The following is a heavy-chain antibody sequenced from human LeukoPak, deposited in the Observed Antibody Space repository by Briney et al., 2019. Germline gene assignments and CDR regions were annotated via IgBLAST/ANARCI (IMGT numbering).Heavy chain of an antibody. D-gene: IGHD3-9*01. CDR1: GGSFSGYY. V-gene: IGHV4-34*01. J-gene: IGHJ4*02. CDR2: ISHSGST. CDR3: ARLDGILTGYYTYYFGY. Sequence: PSETLSLTCAVYGGSFSGYYWSWIRQPPGKGLEWIGEISHSGSTNYNPSLKSRVTISVDTSKNQFSLKLSSVTAADTAVYYCARLDGILTGYYTYYFGYWGQGTLVTVSS.